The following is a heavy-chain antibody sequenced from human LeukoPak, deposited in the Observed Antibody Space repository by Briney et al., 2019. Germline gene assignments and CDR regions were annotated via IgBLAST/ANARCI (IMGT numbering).Heavy chain of an antibody. V-gene: IGHV3-11*01. D-gene: IGHD1-26*01. CDR3: ARVGWAAGWFDP. Sequence: PGGSLRLSCAASGFTFSDYYMSWIRQAPGKGLEWVSYISSSGTTISYTDSVKGRFTISRDNAKNSLYLQMNSLRAEDTAVYYCARVGWAAGWFDPWGQGTLVTVSS. CDR1: GFTFSDYY. CDR2: ISSSGTTI. J-gene: IGHJ5*02.